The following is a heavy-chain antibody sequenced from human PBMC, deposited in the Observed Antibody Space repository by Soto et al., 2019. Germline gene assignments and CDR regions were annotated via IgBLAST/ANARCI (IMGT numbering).Heavy chain of an antibody. Sequence: GASVKVSCKASGYTFTSYVISWVRQAPGQGLEWMGWISAYNGNTNYAQKFQGRLTLTRDTPGNTAYLELNSLISEDTAVYYCATPQDYDGCLESWGQGTLVTVSS. V-gene: IGHV1-18*01. CDR3: ATPQDYDGCLES. J-gene: IGHJ4*02. CDR2: ISAYNGNT. CDR1: GYTFTSYV. D-gene: IGHD3-22*01.